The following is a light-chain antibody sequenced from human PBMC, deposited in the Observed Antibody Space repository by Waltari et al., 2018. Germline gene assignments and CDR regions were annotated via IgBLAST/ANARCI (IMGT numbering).Light chain of an antibody. CDR1: QSVSSN. V-gene: IGKV3D-15*01. J-gene: IGKJ4*01. CDR2: GAS. CDR3: QQYINWPLT. Sequence: EIVMTQSPATLSVSPGERATLSCRASQSVSSNLAWYQQKPGQAPRLLIYGASTRATGIPARFSGSGSGTEFTLTISSLHSEDFAVYYCQQYINWPLTFGGGTKVEIK.